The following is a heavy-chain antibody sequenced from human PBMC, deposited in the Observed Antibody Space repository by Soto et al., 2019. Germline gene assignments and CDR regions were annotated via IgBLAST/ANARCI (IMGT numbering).Heavy chain of an antibody. CDR2: IKSKALGGTT. CDR3: TTDAYSTMIEVRFDY. J-gene: IGHJ4*01. D-gene: IGHD3-22*01. CDR1: GFVFSNAW. Sequence: EVHLVDSGGDLVKPGGSLRLSCAGSGFVFSNAWINWVRQAPGKGLEWVGRIKSKALGGTTDFAAPARGRFAITRDDSRNMAYMQMNSLNTEDTAVYDWTTDAYSTMIEVRFDYWGHGTPVTVSS. V-gene: IGHV3-15*07.